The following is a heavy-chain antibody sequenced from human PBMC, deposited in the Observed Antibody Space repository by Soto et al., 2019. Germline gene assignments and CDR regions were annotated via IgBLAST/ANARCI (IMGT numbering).Heavy chain of an antibody. J-gene: IGHJ4*02. CDR1: SGCFSGYY. V-gene: IGHV4-34*01. CDR3: ARPPKVSGSSPTRPDF. CDR2: IRQSGNP. D-gene: IGHD6-6*01. Sequence: SETLSLTCSLYSGCFSGYYWSWIRQPPGKGLDCIGDIRQSGNPTYRPSLKSRFSISIATSKKQFSLTLASVSAADPAVYSSARPPKVSGSSPTRPDFWGQGTRVTVS.